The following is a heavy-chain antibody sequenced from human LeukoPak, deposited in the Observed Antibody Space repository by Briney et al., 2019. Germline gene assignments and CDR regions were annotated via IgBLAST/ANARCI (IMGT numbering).Heavy chain of an antibody. CDR1: GYTFTGYY. CDR3: ARVSCGGNCYSLIGAFDI. D-gene: IGHD2-15*01. Sequence: ASVKVSCKASGYTFTGYYMHWVRQAPGQGLEWMGWMNPNSGNTGYAQKFQGRVTMTRNTSISTAYMELSSLRSEDTAVYYCARVSCGGNCYSLIGAFDIWGQGTMVTVSS. J-gene: IGHJ3*02. CDR2: MNPNSGNT. V-gene: IGHV1-8*02.